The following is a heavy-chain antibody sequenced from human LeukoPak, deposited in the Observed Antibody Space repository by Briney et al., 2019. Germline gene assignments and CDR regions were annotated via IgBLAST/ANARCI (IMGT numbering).Heavy chain of an antibody. V-gene: IGHV1-8*03. CDR2: MNPNSGST. CDR3: ARGRSTGYPYYFEY. CDR1: GYTFTSYD. J-gene: IGHJ4*02. D-gene: IGHD5-12*01. Sequence: GASVTVSCKASGYTFTSYDINWVRQATGQGLEWMGWMNPNSGSTGYAQKFQGRVTITRNTSISTAYMELSGLRSEDTAVHYCARGRSTGYPYYFEYWGQGTLVTVSS.